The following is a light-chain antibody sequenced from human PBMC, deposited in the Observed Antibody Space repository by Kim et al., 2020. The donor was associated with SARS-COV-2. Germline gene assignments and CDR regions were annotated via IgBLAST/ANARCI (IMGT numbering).Light chain of an antibody. Sequence: VAPGETATLSCRASQSVSNNVAWYQQKPGQAPRLLIDGASTRATDVPARFSGSGSGTDFTLTISSLQSEDLAVYHCQQYDDWPPWTFGQGTKVEI. CDR1: QSVSNN. V-gene: IGKV3-15*01. CDR3: QQYDDWPPWT. CDR2: GAS. J-gene: IGKJ1*01.